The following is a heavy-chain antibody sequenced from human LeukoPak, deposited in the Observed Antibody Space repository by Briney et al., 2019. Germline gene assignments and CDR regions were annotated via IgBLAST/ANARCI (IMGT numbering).Heavy chain of an antibody. CDR2: IWSDGGTK. CDR1: GFTFSSYS. D-gene: IGHD6-13*01. CDR3: ARGQPPSYYDMDV. J-gene: IGHJ6*02. V-gene: IGHV3-33*08. Sequence: GGSLRLSCAASGFTFSSYSMNWVRQAPGKGLEWVAVIWSDGGTKYYADSVKGRFTISRDNSKNTLYLQMNSLRAEDTAVYYCARGQPPSYYDMDVWGQGTTVTVSS.